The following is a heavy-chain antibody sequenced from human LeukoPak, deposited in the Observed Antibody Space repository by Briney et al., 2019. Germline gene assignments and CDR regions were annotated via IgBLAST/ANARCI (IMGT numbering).Heavy chain of an antibody. Sequence: AVTVSFKGSGYTFTGYYMHWLRQAPGQGLGWMGWINPNSGGTDYAQKFQGRVTMTRDTSIGTAYMDLNRLRSDDTAVYYCAREELEWEYCSGGSCFFGYWGQGTLVSVSS. CDR3: AREELEWEYCSGGSCFFGY. CDR1: GYTFTGYY. CDR2: INPNSGGT. D-gene: IGHD2-15*01. V-gene: IGHV1-2*02. J-gene: IGHJ4*02.